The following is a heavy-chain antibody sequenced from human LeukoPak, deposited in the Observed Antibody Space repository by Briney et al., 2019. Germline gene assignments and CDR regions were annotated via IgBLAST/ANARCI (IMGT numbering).Heavy chain of an antibody. V-gene: IGHV3-7*01. D-gene: IGHD3-3*01. Sequence: GGSLRLSCAASGFTFSSYWMSWVRQAPGKGLEWVANIKQDGSEKYYVDSVKGRFTISRDNAKNSLYLQMNSLRAEDTAVYYCARDYDFWSGYYDYWGQGTPVTVSS. CDR2: IKQDGSEK. J-gene: IGHJ4*02. CDR1: GFTFSSYW. CDR3: ARDYDFWSGYYDY.